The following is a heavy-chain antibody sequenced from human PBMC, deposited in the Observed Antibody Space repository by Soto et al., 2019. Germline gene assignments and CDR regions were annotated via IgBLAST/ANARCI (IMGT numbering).Heavy chain of an antibody. D-gene: IGHD5-18*01. CDR3: AKDLGYSYGGFFDY. Sequence: QVQLVESGGGVVQPGRSLRLSCAASGFTFSNYAMNWVRQAPGKGLEWVALISYDGSNKYYADSVKGRFTISRDNSKNTVFLQMNSLRAEDTAVYYCAKDLGYSYGGFFDYWGQGTLVTVSS. CDR1: GFTFSNYA. CDR2: ISYDGSNK. V-gene: IGHV3-30-3*02. J-gene: IGHJ4*02.